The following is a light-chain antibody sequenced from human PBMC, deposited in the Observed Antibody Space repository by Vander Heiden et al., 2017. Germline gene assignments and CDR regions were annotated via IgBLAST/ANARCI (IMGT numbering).Light chain of an antibody. CDR3: QQYNGYFKT. J-gene: IGKJ2*01. V-gene: IGKV1-5*01. Sequence: DIQVTQSPSTLSASVGDTVTITCRASENIVRWLAWYQQKPGKAPKLLIYDASSLERGDPSRFSGSGFGTEFTLTISSLEPDDFATYYCQQYNGYFKTFGQGTKLEIK. CDR1: ENIVRW. CDR2: DAS.